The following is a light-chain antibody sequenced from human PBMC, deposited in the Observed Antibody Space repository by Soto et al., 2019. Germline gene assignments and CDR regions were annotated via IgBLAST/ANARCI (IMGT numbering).Light chain of an antibody. V-gene: IGKV3-20*01. CDR1: QIVSSNF. Sequence: DIVLTQSPGTLSLSPGERATLSCSASQIVSSNFLAWYQQKPGQAPRLLMYGASIRATGVPDRFSGGGSGKDFTLTISGREPDDLAQYFCQNYGSPPVTFGGGTKIEVK. CDR3: QNYGSPPVT. J-gene: IGKJ4*01. CDR2: GAS.